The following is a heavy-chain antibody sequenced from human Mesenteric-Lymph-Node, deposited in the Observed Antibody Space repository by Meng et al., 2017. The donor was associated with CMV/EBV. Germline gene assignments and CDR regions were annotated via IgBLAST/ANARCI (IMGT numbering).Heavy chain of an antibody. D-gene: IGHD3-16*01. Sequence: SETLSLTCTVSGGSISSSSYYWSWIRQPPGKGLEWIWYIYHSGGTNYNPSLKSRVTISVDTSKNQFSLRLSSVTAADTAVYYCAREGGNYYYYGMDVWGQGTTVTVSS. CDR2: IYHSGGT. CDR3: AREGGNYYYYGMDV. J-gene: IGHJ6*02. V-gene: IGHV4-61*01. CDR1: GGSISSSSYY.